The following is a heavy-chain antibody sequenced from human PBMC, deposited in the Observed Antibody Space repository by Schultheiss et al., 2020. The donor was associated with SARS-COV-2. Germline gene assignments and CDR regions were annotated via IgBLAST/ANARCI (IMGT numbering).Heavy chain of an antibody. CDR1: GGSISSYY. D-gene: IGHD2-2*01. CDR3: ARRTVVGRNWFDP. J-gene: IGHJ5*02. Sequence: SETLSLTCTVSGGSISSYYWSWIRKPPGKGLEWIGYIYYSGSTNYNPSLKSRVTISVDTSKNQFSLKLNSVTAADTAVYYCARRTVVGRNWFDPWGQGTLVTVSS. V-gene: IGHV4-59*08. CDR2: IYYSGST.